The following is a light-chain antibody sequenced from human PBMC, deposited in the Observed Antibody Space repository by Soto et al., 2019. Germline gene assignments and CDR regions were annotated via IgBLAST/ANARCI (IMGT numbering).Light chain of an antibody. CDR1: QSVSSY. J-gene: IGKJ5*01. V-gene: IGKV3-11*01. CDR2: DAS. Sequence: EIVMTQSPFTLSFSPWERSTLSFMASQSVSSYLAWYQQKPGQAPRLLIYDASNRATGIPARFSGGGSGTDFTLTIDNLEPEDFAIYYCQQRSNWPPITFGQGTLLEIK. CDR3: QQRSNWPPIT.